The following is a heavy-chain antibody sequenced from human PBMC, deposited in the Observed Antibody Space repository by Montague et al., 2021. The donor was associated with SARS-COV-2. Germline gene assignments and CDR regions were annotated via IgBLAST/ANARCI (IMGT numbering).Heavy chain of an antibody. CDR2: IYHSGST. CDR1: GGSISSSNW. J-gene: IGHJ5*02. D-gene: IGHD3-22*01. Sequence: SETLSLTCAVSGGSISSSNWWSWVRQPPGKGLEWIGEIYHSGSTYYNPSLKSRVTISVDTSKNQFSLKLSSVTAADTAVYYCARFPYYYDNWFDPWGQGTLVTVSS. CDR3: ARFPYYYDNWFDP. V-gene: IGHV4-4*02.